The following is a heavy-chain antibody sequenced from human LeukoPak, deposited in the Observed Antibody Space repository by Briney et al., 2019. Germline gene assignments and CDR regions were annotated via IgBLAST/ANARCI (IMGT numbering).Heavy chain of an antibody. CDR1: GFTFSSYG. D-gene: IGHD2-2*01. CDR2: IRYDGSNK. J-gene: IGHJ4*02. Sequence: GESLKISCAASGFTFSSYGMHWVRRAPGKGLEWVAFIRYDGSNKYYADSMKGRFTISRDNSKNTLYLQMNSLRAEDTAVYYCAKDRPPYCSSTSCREANDYWGQGTLVTVSS. CDR3: AKDRPPYCSSTSCREANDY. V-gene: IGHV3-30*02.